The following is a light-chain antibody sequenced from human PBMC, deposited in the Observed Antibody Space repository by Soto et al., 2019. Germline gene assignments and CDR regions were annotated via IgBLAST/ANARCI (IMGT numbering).Light chain of an antibody. Sequence: DIQMTQSPSTLSASVGDRVTITCRASQSISSWLAWYQQKPGKAPNLLIYKASTLQSGVPSRFSRSGSGTEFTLAISSLQPDYSATYYCQQYNDNFTSGQGTKVQIK. CDR2: KAS. CDR1: QSISSW. V-gene: IGKV1-5*03. J-gene: IGKJ1*01. CDR3: QQYNDNFT.